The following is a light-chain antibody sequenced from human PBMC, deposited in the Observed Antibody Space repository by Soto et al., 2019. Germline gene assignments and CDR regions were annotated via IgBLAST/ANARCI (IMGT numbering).Light chain of an antibody. CDR3: SSYTSSSTLV. CDR2: EVN. V-gene: IGLV2-14*03. CDR1: SSDVGAYKY. J-gene: IGLJ2*01. Sequence: QSALTQPASVSGSPGQSITISCTGTSSDVGAYKYVSWYQQHPGKAPKLMIYEVNNRPSGVSNRCSGSKSGNTASLTISGLQAEDEADYYCSSYTSSSTLVFGGGTKLTVL.